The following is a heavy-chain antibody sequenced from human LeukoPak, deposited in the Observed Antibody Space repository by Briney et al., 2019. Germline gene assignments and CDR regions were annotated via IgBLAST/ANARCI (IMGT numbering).Heavy chain of an antibody. V-gene: IGHV3-11*04. CDR3: ARESESYDSSGSTFGY. CDR1: RFTFNDYS. J-gene: IGHJ4*02. CDR2: ISNTGSSI. D-gene: IGHD3-22*01. Sequence: GGSLRLSCAASRFTFNDYSMTWIRQAPGKGLEWVSSISNTGSSINYADSVKGRFNISRDNAKKSLYLQMNSLRAEDTAVYYCARESESYDSSGSTFGYWGQGTLVTVSS.